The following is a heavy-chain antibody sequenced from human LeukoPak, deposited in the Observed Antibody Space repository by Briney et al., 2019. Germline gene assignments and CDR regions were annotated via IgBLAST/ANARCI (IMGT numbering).Heavy chain of an antibody. CDR3: ARASVGVRGVTLSDAFDI. CDR2: IIPIFGTA. D-gene: IGHD3-10*01. Sequence: ASVKVSCKASGYTFTGYYMHWVRQAPGQGLEWMGGIIPIFGTANYAQKFQGRVTITADKSTNTAYMELSSLRSEDTAVYYCARASVGVRGVTLSDAFDIWGQGTMVTVSS. V-gene: IGHV1-69*06. J-gene: IGHJ3*02. CDR1: GYTFTGYY.